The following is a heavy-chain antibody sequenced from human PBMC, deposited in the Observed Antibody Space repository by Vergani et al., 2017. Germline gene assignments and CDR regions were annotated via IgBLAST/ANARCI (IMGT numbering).Heavy chain of an antibody. CDR1: GYTFTSYY. CDR3: ARDSRYCSSTSCYVGRDWFDP. D-gene: IGHD2-2*01. Sequence: QVQLVPSGAEVKKPGASVKVSCKASGYTFTSYYMHWVRQAPGQGLEWMGIINPSGGSTSYAQKFQGRVTMTRDTSTSTVYMELSSLRSEDTAVYYCARDSRYCSSTSCYVGRDWFDPLGQGTLVTVSS. CDR2: INPSGGST. V-gene: IGHV1-46*01. J-gene: IGHJ5*02.